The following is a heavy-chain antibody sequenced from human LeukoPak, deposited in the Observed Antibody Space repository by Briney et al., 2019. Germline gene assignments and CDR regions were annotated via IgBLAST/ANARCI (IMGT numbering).Heavy chain of an antibody. V-gene: IGHV3-43D*03. CDR1: GFTFDDYA. CDR3: AGTLLAGRSNAFDI. D-gene: IGHD6-19*01. Sequence: PGGSLRLSCAASGFTFDDYAMHWVRQAPGKGLEWVSLISWDGGSTYYADSVKGRFTISRDNAKNSLYLQMNSLRAEDTAVYYCAGTLLAGRSNAFDIWGQGTMVTVSS. CDR2: ISWDGGST. J-gene: IGHJ3*02.